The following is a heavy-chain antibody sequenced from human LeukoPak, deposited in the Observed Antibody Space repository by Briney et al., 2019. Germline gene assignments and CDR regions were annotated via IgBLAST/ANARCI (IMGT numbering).Heavy chain of an antibody. V-gene: IGHV3-7*01. CDR1: GFTFSSYW. D-gene: IGHD4-17*01. CDR2: IQQDGSEK. CDR3: ARPHLDHGDLFDY. Sequence: PGGSLRLSCAASGFTFSSYWLSWVRQPPGKGLEWVANIQQDGSEKNYVDSVKGRFTISRDNGKNSLYLQMNSLRAEDTAVYYGARPHLDHGDLFDYWGQGTLITVSS. J-gene: IGHJ4*02.